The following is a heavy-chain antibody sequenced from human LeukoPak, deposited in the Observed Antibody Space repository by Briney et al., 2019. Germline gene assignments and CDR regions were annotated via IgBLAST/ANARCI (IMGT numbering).Heavy chain of an antibody. V-gene: IGHV1-2*02. D-gene: IGHD3-22*01. J-gene: IGHJ5*02. CDR2: INPNSGGT. CDR3: ARDARARITMIVVVMATPEFDP. Sequence: ASVKVSCKASGYTFTGYYMHWVRQAPGQGLEWMGWINPNSGGTNYAQKFQGRVTMTGDTSISTAYMELSRLRSDDTAVYYCARDARARITMIVVVMATPEFDPWGQGTLVTVSS. CDR1: GYTFTGYY.